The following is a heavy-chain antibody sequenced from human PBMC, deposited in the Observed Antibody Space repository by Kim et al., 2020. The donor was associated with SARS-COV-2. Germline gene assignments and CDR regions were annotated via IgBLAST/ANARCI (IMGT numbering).Heavy chain of an antibody. CDR1: GGSISDSDYY. D-gene: IGHD2-15*01. V-gene: IGHV4-39*02. J-gene: IGHJ3*01. CDR2: VSYTGDT. CDR3: ARRHSGFLRIFDV. Sequence: SETLSLTCTVSGGSISDSDYYWAWVRQPPGRRLEWIGSVSYTGDTYYTASLESRISMSVDTSQNHFSLELTSVTATDTAVYYCARRHSGFLRIFDVWGQGTVVTISS.